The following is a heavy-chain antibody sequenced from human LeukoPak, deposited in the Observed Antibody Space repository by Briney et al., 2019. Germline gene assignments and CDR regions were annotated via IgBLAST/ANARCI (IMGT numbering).Heavy chain of an antibody. Sequence: PSETLSLTCTVYGGSFSDYFWTWLRQSPGKGLEWSGEINDYTGDTNYNPSLNSRVSISLEKSKNQFSLELRSVTAADTAVYYCARGRIAKIVVVHSFSYGMDVWGQGTTVTVSS. V-gene: IGHV4-34*01. CDR1: GGSFSDYF. CDR3: ARGRIAKIVVVHSFSYGMDV. J-gene: IGHJ6*02. CDR2: INDYTGDT. D-gene: IGHD3-22*01.